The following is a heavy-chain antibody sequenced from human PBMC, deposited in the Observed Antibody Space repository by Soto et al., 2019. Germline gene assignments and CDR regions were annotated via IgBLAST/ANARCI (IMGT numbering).Heavy chain of an antibody. CDR1: GYTFTKYT. CDR3: ARGSGGVADTGKNWLDP. Sequence: QVQLVQSVAEVKKPGASVKVSCSASGYTFTKYTVHWVRQAPGQRLEWMGWINAGSGDTTQSQKFQGRVTITRDTSANTAYMEVSSLRFEDTAMYYCARGSGGVADTGKNWLDPWGQGTLVTVSS. J-gene: IGHJ5*02. CDR2: INAGSGDT. V-gene: IGHV1-3*01. D-gene: IGHD6-19*01.